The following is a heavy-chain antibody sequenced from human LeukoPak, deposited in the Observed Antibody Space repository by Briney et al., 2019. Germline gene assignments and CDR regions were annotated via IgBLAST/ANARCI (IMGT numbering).Heavy chain of an antibody. CDR2: INWNGGST. CDR1: GFTFDDYG. J-gene: IGHJ4*02. D-gene: IGHD6-13*01. Sequence: GGSLRLSCAASGFTFDDYGMSWVRHAPGKGLEWVSGINWNGGSTGYADSVKGRFTISRDNSKNTLYLQMSSLRAEDTAVYYCAKDRSIAAAGLDYWGQGTLVTVSS. V-gene: IGHV3-20*04. CDR3: AKDRSIAAAGLDY.